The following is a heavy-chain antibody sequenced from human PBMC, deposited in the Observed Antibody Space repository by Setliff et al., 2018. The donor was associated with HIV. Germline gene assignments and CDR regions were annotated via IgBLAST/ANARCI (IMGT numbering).Heavy chain of an antibody. CDR1: GGSIISGGYY. CDR3: ARQERYCTSADCYRYFNY. J-gene: IGHJ4*02. CDR2: IYFTGKT. V-gene: IGHV4-31*03. D-gene: IGHD2-2*02. Sequence: KPSETLSLTCSISGGSIISGGYYWSWIRQHPEKGLEWIGYIYFTGKTYYNPSLKSRVSISVDTSKDQFSLKLSSVTAADTAVYYCARQERYCTSADCYRYFNYWGQGTLVTVSS.